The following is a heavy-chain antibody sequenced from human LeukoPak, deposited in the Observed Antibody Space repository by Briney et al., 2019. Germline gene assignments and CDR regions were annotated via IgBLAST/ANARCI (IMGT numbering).Heavy chain of an antibody. CDR3: ARSPIPRFANNYYYYYMDV. V-gene: IGHV3-21*01. Sequence: PGGSLRLSCAASGFTFSSYSMNWVRQAPGKGLEWVSSISSSSSYIYYADSVKGRFTISRDNAKNSLYLQMNSLRAEDTAVYYCARSPIPRFANNYYYYYMDVWGKGTTVTVSS. CDR2: ISSSSSYI. J-gene: IGHJ6*03. CDR1: GFTFSSYS. D-gene: IGHD3-10*01.